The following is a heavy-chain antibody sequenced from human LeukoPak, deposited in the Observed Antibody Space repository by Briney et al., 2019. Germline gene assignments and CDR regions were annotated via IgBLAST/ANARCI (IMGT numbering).Heavy chain of an antibody. CDR1: GFTFNSYA. Sequence: TGGSLRLSCAASGFTFNSYAMSWVRQAPGKGLEWVSTISGSGGSTYYADSVKGRFTISRDNSKNTLYLHMNTLRAEDKAVYFCAKRDYSGTTSYSPLFAYWGRGALVTVSS. D-gene: IGHD2/OR15-2a*01. V-gene: IGHV3-23*01. CDR3: AKRDYSGTTSYSPLFAY. J-gene: IGHJ4*02. CDR2: ISGSGGST.